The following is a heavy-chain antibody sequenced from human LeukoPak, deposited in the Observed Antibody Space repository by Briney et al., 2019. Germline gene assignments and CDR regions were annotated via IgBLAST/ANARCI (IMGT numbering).Heavy chain of an antibody. Sequence: ASVKVSCKTSGYTFTDYDITWVRQAPGQGLEWMGRVSPYNGNTYYSQRFQGRVTISKDTSTSTAYMELRSLRSDDTAVYYCARGGSSTAFDIWGQGTMVTVSS. V-gene: IGHV1-18*01. CDR3: ARGGSSTAFDI. CDR2: VSPYNGNT. J-gene: IGHJ3*02. CDR1: GYTFTDYD. D-gene: IGHD6-13*01.